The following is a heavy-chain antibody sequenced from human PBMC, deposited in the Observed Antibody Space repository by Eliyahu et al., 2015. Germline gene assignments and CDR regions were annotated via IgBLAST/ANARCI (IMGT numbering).Heavy chain of an antibody. CDR3: AKDKSQGEQQLVYFDY. Sequence: EVQLVESGGGLVQPGRSLXLSCAASGFTFDXYAMHWVRQAPGKGLEWVSGISWNSGSIGYADSVKGRFTISRDNAKNSLYLQMNSLRAEDTALYYCAKDKSQGEQQLVYFDYWGQGTLVTVSS. D-gene: IGHD6-13*01. V-gene: IGHV3-9*01. CDR2: ISWNSGSI. CDR1: GFTFDXYA. J-gene: IGHJ4*02.